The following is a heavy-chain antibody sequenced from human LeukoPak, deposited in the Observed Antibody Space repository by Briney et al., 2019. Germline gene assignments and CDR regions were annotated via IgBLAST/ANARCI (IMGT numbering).Heavy chain of an antibody. V-gene: IGHV4-39*01. CDR1: GGSISSSSYY. Sequence: SETLSLTCTVSGGSISSSSYYWGWIRQPPGKGLEWIGSIYSSGSTYYNPSLKSRVTISVDTSKNQFSLKLSSVTAADTAVYYCARHAMLYSPFDSWGKGTLFTASS. J-gene: IGHJ4*02. D-gene: IGHD2-8*01. CDR2: IYSSGST. CDR3: ARHAMLYSPFDS.